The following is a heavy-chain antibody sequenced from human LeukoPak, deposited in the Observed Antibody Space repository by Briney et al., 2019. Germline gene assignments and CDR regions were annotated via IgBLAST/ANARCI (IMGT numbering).Heavy chain of an antibody. V-gene: IGHV1-46*01. CDR2: INPSGGST. Sequence: ASVKVSCKASGYTFTSYGISWMRQAPGQGLEWMGIINPSGGSTSYAQKFQGRVTMTRDTSISTAYMELSRLRSDDTAVYYCAREAFTTVTSATDAFDIWGQGTMVTVS. CDR3: AREAFTTVTSATDAFDI. CDR1: GYTFTSYG. J-gene: IGHJ3*02. D-gene: IGHD4-17*01.